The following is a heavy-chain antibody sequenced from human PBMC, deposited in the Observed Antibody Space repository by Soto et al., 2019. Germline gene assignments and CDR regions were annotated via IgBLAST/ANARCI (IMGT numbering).Heavy chain of an antibody. CDR1: GGSISSGGYY. Sequence: QVQLQESGPGLVKPSQTLSLTCTVSGGSISSGGYYWSWIRQHPGKGLEWIGYIYYSGSTYYNPSLKSRVTISVDTSKNQVSLKLSSVTAADTAVYYCAREIEDTAMGLGGYFDYWGQGTLVTVSS. J-gene: IGHJ4*02. CDR3: AREIEDTAMGLGGYFDY. CDR2: IYYSGST. V-gene: IGHV4-31*03. D-gene: IGHD5-18*01.